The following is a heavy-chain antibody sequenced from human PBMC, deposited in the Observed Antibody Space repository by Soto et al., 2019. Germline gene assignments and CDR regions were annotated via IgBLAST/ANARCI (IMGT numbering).Heavy chain of an antibody. D-gene: IGHD3-10*01. V-gene: IGHV5-51*01. J-gene: IGHJ6*02. CDR1: GYSFTSYW. CDR3: ARHTKVRGVDYYYYGMDV. CDR2: IYPGDSDT. Sequence: PGESLKISCKGSGYSFTSYWIGWVRQMPGKGLEWMGIIYPGDSDTRYSPSFQGQVTISADKSISTAYLQWSGLKASDTAMYYCARHTKVRGVDYYYYGMDVWGQGTTVTVSS.